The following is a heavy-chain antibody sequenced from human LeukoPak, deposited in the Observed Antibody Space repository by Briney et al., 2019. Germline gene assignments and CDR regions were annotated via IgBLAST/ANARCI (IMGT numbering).Heavy chain of an antibody. V-gene: IGHV4-34*01. D-gene: IGHD5-18*01. CDR3: ARSQLWFVKETNFDY. CDR2: INHSGST. Sequence: SETLSLTCAVYGGSFSGYYWSWIRQPPGKGLEWIGEINHSGSTNYNPSLKSRVTISVDTSKNQFSLKLSSVTAADTAVYYCARSQLWFVKETNFDYWGQGTLVTVSS. CDR1: GGSFSGYY. J-gene: IGHJ4*02.